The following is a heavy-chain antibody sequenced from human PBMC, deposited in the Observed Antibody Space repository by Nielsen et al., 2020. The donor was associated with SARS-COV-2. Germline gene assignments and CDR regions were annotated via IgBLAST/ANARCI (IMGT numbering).Heavy chain of an antibody. J-gene: IGHJ5*02. CDR3: ARDDPQRLLHVGWYDP. CDR1: GESINSEGYY. D-gene: IGHD1-26*01. V-gene: IGHV4-31*03. CDR2: IDYRGST. Sequence: LRLSCTVSGESINSEGYYWSWIRQNPGKGWAWIGYIDYRGSTYYNTSLRSRASISVDTSKNQFSLRLISVTAADTAVYYCARDDPQRLLHVGWYDPWGRGTLVTVSS.